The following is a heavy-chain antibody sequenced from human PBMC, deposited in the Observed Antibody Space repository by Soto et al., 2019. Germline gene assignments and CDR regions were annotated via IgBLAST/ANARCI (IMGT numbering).Heavy chain of an antibody. V-gene: IGHV1-3*01. Sequence: ASVKVSCKASGYTFTSYAMHWVRQAPGQRLEWMGWINAGNGNTKYSQKFQGRVTITRDTSASTAYMELSSLRSEDTAVYYCARERIQLWLKRSYCFDYWGQGPLVTVPS. CDR1: GYTFTSYA. CDR3: ARERIQLWLKRSYCFDY. D-gene: IGHD5-18*01. J-gene: IGHJ4*02. CDR2: INAGNGNT.